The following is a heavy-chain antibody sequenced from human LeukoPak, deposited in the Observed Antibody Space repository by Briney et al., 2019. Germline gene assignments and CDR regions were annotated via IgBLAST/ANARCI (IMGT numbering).Heavy chain of an antibody. V-gene: IGHV3-53*01. CDR1: GLTVSSKD. D-gene: IGHD5-12*01. J-gene: IGHJ3*02. CDR3: ATLARYAFDI. Sequence: PGGSLRLSCAASGLTVSSKDMSWVRQAPGQGLEWVSVIYSGGSTYYADSVKGRFTISRDNSKNTLYLQMNSLRAEDTAVYYCATLARYAFDIWGQGTMVTVSS. CDR2: IYSGGST.